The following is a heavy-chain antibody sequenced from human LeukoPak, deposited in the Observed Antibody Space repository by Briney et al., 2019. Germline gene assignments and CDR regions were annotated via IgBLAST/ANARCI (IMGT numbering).Heavy chain of an antibody. V-gene: IGHV4-59*01. D-gene: IGHD1-26*01. Sequence: PSETLSLTCTVSGGSISSYYWSWIRQPPGKGLEWIGYIYYSGSTNYNPSLKSRVTISVDTSKNQFSLKLSSVTAADTAVYYCASGGGIVGATYFDYWGQGTLATVSS. CDR3: ASGGGIVGATYFDY. CDR1: GGSISSYY. CDR2: IYYSGST. J-gene: IGHJ4*02.